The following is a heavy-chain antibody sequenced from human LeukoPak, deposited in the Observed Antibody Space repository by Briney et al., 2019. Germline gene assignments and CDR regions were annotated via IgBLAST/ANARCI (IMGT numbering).Heavy chain of an antibody. Sequence: GGSLRLSCAASGFTFSSYGMHWVRQAPGKGLEWVAVISYDGSNKYYADSVKGRFTISRDNSKNTLYLQMNSLRAEDTAVYYCAKDYFDWLLAYYYYYGMDVWGQGTTVTVSS. V-gene: IGHV3-30*18. CDR1: GFTFSSYG. J-gene: IGHJ6*02. CDR3: AKDYFDWLLAYYYYYGMDV. D-gene: IGHD3-9*01. CDR2: ISYDGSNK.